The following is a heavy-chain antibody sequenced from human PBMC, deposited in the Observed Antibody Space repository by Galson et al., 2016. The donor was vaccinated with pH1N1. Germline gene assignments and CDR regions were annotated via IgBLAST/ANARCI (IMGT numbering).Heavy chain of an antibody. CDR2: INAHNGHT. D-gene: IGHD2-15*01. CDR3: ATRGYRILEAVDH. J-gene: IGHJ4*02. CDR1: GYTFTSFG. Sequence: SVKVSCKASGYTFTSFGITWVRQAPGQGLEWMGWINAHNGHTDYAQRLQGRVAMTTDTSTDTVYMELSSLRSEDTAVYFCATRGYRILEAVDHWGQGTLVIVSS. V-gene: IGHV1-18*01.